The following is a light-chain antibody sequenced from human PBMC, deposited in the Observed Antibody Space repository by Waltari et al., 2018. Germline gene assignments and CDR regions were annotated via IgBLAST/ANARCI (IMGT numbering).Light chain of an antibody. CDR3: CSFAGSTTWV. CDR2: EGN. CDR1: SSDVGCYNL. V-gene: IGLV2-23*01. Sequence: QSALTQPASVSGSPGQSITISCTGTSSDVGCYNLVSWYQQHPGKAPKLIIYEGNKWPSGVSHRFSGSKSGNTASLTISGLQAEDEADYYCCSFAGSTTWVFGGGTTLTVL. J-gene: IGLJ3*02.